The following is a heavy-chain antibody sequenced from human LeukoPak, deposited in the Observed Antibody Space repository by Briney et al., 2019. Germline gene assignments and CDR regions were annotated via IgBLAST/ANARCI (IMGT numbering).Heavy chain of an antibody. CDR3: ARDSSGWFDPNYFDY. V-gene: IGHV1-18*01. Sequence: ASVKVSCKASGYTFTSYGISWVRQAPGQGLEWMGWISAYNGNTNYAQKLQGRVTMTTDTSTSTAYVELRSLRSDDTAVYYCARDSSGWFDPNYFDYWGQGTLVTVSS. D-gene: IGHD6-19*01. CDR2: ISAYNGNT. J-gene: IGHJ4*02. CDR1: GYTFTSYG.